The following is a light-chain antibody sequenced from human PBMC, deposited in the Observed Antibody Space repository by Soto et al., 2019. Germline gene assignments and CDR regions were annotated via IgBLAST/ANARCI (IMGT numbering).Light chain of an antibody. CDR3: SAWDDSLNGYV. J-gene: IGLJ1*01. CDR1: RSNIGDNA. CDR2: YDD. Sequence: QPVLTQPPSVSEAPRQRVTISCSGSRSNIGDNAVNWYQQLPGKAPKLLIYYDDLLPSGVSGRFSGSKSGTSASLAISGLQSDDEADYYCSAWDDSLNGYVFGTGTKLTVL. V-gene: IGLV1-36*01.